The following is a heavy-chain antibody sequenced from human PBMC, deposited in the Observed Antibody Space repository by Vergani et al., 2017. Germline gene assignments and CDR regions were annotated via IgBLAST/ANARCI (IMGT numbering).Heavy chain of an antibody. Sequence: VQLVESGGGLVQPGRSLRLSCAASGFTFSSYGMHWVRQAPGKGLEWVAVISYDGSNKYYADSVKGRFTISRDNSKNTLYLQMNSLRAEDTAVYYCAKDLKRIAAAGIDYWGQGTLVTVSS. CDR2: ISYDGSNK. J-gene: IGHJ4*02. D-gene: IGHD6-13*01. V-gene: IGHV3-30*18. CDR1: GFTFSSYG. CDR3: AKDLKRIAAAGIDY.